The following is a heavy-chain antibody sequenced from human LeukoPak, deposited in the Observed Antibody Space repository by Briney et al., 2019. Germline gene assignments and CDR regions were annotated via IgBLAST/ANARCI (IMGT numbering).Heavy chain of an antibody. CDR2: FDPEDGET. Sequence: ASVKVSCKVSGYTLTELSMHWVRQAPGKGLEWMGGFDPEDGETIYAQKFQGRVTMTEDTSTDTAYMELSSLRSEDTAVYYCATDLFPIAAAGTDAFDIWGQGTMVTVSS. V-gene: IGHV1-24*01. J-gene: IGHJ3*02. D-gene: IGHD6-13*01. CDR1: GYTLTELS. CDR3: ATDLFPIAAAGTDAFDI.